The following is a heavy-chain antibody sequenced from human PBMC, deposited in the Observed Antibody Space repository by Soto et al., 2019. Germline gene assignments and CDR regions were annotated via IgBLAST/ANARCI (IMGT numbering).Heavy chain of an antibody. J-gene: IGHJ5*02. CDR2: ISSSSSTI. V-gene: IGHV3-48*01. Sequence: GGSLRLSCAASGFTFSSYSMNWVRQAPGKGLEWVSYISSSSSTIYYADSVKGRFTISRDNAKNSLYLQMNSLRAEDTAVYYCARDSRFGELLPPSWFDPWGQGTLVTVSS. CDR1: GFTFSSYS. D-gene: IGHD3-10*01. CDR3: ARDSRFGELLPPSWFDP.